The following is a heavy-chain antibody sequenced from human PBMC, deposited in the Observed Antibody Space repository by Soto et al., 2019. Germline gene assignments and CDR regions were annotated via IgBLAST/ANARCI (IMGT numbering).Heavy chain of an antibody. CDR2: ISGSGGYT. Sequence: GGSLRLSCAASGFTFSSYAMSWVRQAPGKGLEWVSTISGSGGYTYYADSVKGRFTISIDNSKNTLYLQMNSLRAEDTAVYYCARDAYSSSSGIYWGQGTLVTVSS. CDR3: ARDAYSSSSGIY. V-gene: IGHV3-23*01. J-gene: IGHJ4*02. D-gene: IGHD6-6*01. CDR1: GFTFSSYA.